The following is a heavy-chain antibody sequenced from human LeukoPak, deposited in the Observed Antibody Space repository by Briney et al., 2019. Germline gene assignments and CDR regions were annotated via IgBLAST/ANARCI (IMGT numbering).Heavy chain of an antibody. V-gene: IGHV4-59*01. D-gene: IGHD2-15*01. CDR3: ARPKWGYAFDI. J-gene: IGHJ3*02. CDR1: GGFISGYY. CDR2: IYYSGST. Sequence: PSETLSLTCTVSGGFISGYYWSWIRQPPGKGLEWIGYIYYSGSTNYNPSLKSRVTISVDTSKNQFSLKLNSVTAADTAEYYCARPKWGYAFDIWGQETMVTVSS.